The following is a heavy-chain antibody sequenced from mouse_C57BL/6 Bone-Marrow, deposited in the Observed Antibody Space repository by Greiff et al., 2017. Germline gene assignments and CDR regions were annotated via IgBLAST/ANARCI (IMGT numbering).Heavy chain of an antibody. CDR2: IYPGGGYT. CDR1: GYTFTNYW. Sequence: LQESGAELVRPGTSVKMSCKASGYTFTNYWIGWAKQRPGHGLEWIGDIYPGGGYTNYNEKFKGKATLTADKSSSTAYMQFSSLTSEDSAIYYCARSPPYYYGSSYGWYFDVWGTGTTVTVSS. D-gene: IGHD1-1*01. J-gene: IGHJ1*03. CDR3: ARSPPYYYGSSYGWYFDV. V-gene: IGHV1-63*01.